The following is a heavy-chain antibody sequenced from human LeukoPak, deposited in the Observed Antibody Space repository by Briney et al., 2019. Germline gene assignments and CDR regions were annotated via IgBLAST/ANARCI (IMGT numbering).Heavy chain of an antibody. CDR3: ARGGGEGWELL. J-gene: IGHJ4*02. Sequence: ASVKVSCKASGYTFTGYYMHWVRQAPGQGLEWMGWMNPNSGDINHAQKFQGRVTMTRDTSISTGYMELSRLRSDDTAVYYCARGGGEGWELLWGQGTLVTVSS. CDR1: GYTFTGYY. CDR2: MNPNSGDI. V-gene: IGHV1-2*02. D-gene: IGHD1-26*01.